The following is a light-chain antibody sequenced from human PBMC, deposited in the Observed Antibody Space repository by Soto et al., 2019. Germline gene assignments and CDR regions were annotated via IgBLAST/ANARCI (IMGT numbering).Light chain of an antibody. CDR3: TSYTSSITYV. Sequence: QYALSQPACVSGPPGQSITISCTGTSRDVGGYNYVSWYQQHPGTAPKLMIYEVSNRPSGVTNRFSGSKSGHTASLTISGLRAEDEADYYCTSYTSSITYVFGTCTKVTVL. J-gene: IGLJ1*01. CDR1: SRDVGGYNY. CDR2: EVS. V-gene: IGLV2-14*01.